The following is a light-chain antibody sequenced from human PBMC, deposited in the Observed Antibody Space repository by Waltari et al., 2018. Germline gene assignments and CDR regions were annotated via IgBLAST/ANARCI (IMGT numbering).Light chain of an antibody. CDR3: QNYNSAPRT. CDR1: QGINIY. V-gene: IGKV1-27*01. Sequence: DIQMNQSPSSLSASVGDRVSLTCRASQGINIYLAWYQQKPGKVPKLLIYAASTLQSGVPSRFSGSGSGTDFTLTISSLQPDDVATYYCQNYNSAPRTFGQGTKVEIK. CDR2: AAS. J-gene: IGKJ1*01.